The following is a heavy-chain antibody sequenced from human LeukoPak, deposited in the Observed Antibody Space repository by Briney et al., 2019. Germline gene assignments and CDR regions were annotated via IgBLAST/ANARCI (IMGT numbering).Heavy chain of an antibody. CDR1: GGSISRYY. J-gene: IGHJ4*02. CDR3: ASASNNYYFDF. CDR2: IYYSGTT. V-gene: IGHV4-59*12. Sequence: PSETLSLTCTVSGGSISRYYWSWIRQPPGKGLEWIGYIYYSGTTNYNPSLKSRVTISVGTSKNQFSLHLTSVTAADTAVYYCASASNNYYFDFWGQGTLVTVSS. D-gene: IGHD1-1*01.